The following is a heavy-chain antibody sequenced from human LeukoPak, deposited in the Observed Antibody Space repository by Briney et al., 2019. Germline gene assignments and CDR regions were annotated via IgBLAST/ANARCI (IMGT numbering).Heavy chain of an antibody. D-gene: IGHD2-15*01. J-gene: IGHJ6*03. Sequence: PSETLSLTCTVSGGSISSYYWSWIRQPPGKGLEWVGYIYYSGSTNYNPSLKSRVTISVDTSKNQFSLKLSSVPAADTAVYYCARSGYCSGGSCYPGGAYYYYYMDVWGKGTTVTVSS. CDR1: GGSISSYY. V-gene: IGHV4-59*08. CDR3: ARSGYCSGGSCYPGGAYYYYYMDV. CDR2: IYYSGST.